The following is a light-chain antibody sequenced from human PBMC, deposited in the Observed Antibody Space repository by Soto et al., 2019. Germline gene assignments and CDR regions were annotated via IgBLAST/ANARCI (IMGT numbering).Light chain of an antibody. J-gene: IGKJ1*01. CDR2: KAS. CDR3: PQSYNSPQT. V-gene: IGKV1-5*03. CDR1: HTISSW. Sequence: IKICQSPSTLAGSVRDRVTTTCRASHTISSWLAWYQQKPGKAPKLLIYKASTLKSGVPSRFSGSGSGTDFTLTISSLQPEDFATYSCPQSYNSPQTFGQGTNVDIK.